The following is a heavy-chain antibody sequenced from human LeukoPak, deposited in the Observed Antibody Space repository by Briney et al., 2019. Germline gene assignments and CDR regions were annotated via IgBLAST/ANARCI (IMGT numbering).Heavy chain of an antibody. D-gene: IGHD3-22*01. V-gene: IGHV3-53*01. CDR3: ARDNYYDSSGYWSRAFDI. Sequence: GGSLRLSCAASGFTVSSNYMSWVRQAPGKGLEWVSVIYSGGSTYYADSVKGRFTISRDNSKNTLYLQMNSLRAEDTAVYYCARDNYYDSSGYWSRAFDIWGQGTMVTVSS. J-gene: IGHJ3*02. CDR2: IYSGGST. CDR1: GFTVSSNY.